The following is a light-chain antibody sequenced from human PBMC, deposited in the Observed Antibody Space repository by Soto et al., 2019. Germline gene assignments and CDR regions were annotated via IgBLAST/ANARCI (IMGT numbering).Light chain of an antibody. Sequence: QAVVTQPPSASGTPGQRVTISCSGSSSNIGTTAVNWYQHLPGTAPKLLIHSNDQRPSGVPARFSGSKSGTSASLAISALQSEDEADYYCAAWDTSLYGPVFGGGTKLTVL. CDR2: SND. CDR3: AAWDTSLYGPV. CDR1: SSNIGTTA. J-gene: IGLJ3*02. V-gene: IGLV1-44*01.